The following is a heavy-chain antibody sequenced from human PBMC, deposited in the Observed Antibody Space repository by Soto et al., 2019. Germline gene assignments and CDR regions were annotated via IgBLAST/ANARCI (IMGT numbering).Heavy chain of an antibody. J-gene: IGHJ4*02. V-gene: IGHV3-9*01. CDR3: AKDASFRGGHSSGDLDY. D-gene: IGHD3-10*01. CDR1: GFTLGNYA. CDR2: ISWNSGRI. Sequence: HLVESGGGLVQPGGSLRLSCAASGFTLGNYAMHWVRQPPGKGLEWVSHISWNSGRIDYADSVKGRFTISRDNAKNSLYLQMNSLRADDTAFYFCAKDASFRGGHSSGDLDYWGQGTLVTVSS.